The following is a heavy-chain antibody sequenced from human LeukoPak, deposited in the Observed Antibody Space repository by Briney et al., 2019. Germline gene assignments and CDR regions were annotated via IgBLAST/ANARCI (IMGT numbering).Heavy chain of an antibody. Sequence: ASVKVSCKASGYTLTSYYMHWVRQAPGQGLEWMGIINPSGGSTSYAQKFQGRVTMTRDTSTSTVYMELSSLRSEDTAVYYCARIVGATWVDYWGQGTLVTVSS. CDR1: GYTLTSYY. CDR3: ARIVGATWVDY. J-gene: IGHJ4*02. CDR2: INPSGGST. V-gene: IGHV1-46*01. D-gene: IGHD1-26*01.